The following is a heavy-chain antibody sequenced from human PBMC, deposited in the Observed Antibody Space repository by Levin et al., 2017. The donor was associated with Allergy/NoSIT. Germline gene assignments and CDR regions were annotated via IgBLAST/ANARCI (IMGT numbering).Heavy chain of an antibody. CDR1: GDSVSINSVA. V-gene: IGHV6-1*01. CDR2: TYYRSKWYN. J-gene: IGHJ6*02. D-gene: IGHD2-15*01. CDR3: ARDRVVVVPGASYGMDV. Sequence: SQTLSLTCAISGDSVSINSVAWNWIRQSPSRGLEWLGRTYYRSKWYNDYAVSVKSRITIKPDTSKNQFSLQLNSVTPEDTAVYYCARDRVVVVPGASYGMDVWGQGITVTVSS.